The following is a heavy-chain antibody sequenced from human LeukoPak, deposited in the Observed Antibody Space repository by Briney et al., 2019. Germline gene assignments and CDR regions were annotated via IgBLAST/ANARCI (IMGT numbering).Heavy chain of an antibody. D-gene: IGHD6-6*01. Sequence: KPSETLSLTCTVSGDSISSSSYYWGWIRQPPGKGLEWIGSIYYSGSTYYNPSLKSRVTISVDTSKNQFSLKLSSVTAADTAVYYCARDMDSSSSDYGMDVWGQGTTVTVSS. CDR3: ARDMDSSSSDYGMDV. V-gene: IGHV4-39*02. CDR1: GDSISSSSYY. J-gene: IGHJ6*02. CDR2: IYYSGST.